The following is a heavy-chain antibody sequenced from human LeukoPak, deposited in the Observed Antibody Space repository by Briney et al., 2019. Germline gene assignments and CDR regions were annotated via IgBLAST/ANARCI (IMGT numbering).Heavy chain of an antibody. V-gene: IGHV3-9*03. D-gene: IGHD3-9*01. Sequence: GRTLRLSCAASGFTFDDYAMHWVRQAPGKGLEWVSGISWNSGSIGYADSVKGRFTISRDNAKNPLYLQMNSLRAEDMALYYCAKDSDYDILTGYPDYWGQGTLVTVSS. J-gene: IGHJ4*02. CDR2: ISWNSGSI. CDR1: GFTFDDYA. CDR3: AKDSDYDILTGYPDY.